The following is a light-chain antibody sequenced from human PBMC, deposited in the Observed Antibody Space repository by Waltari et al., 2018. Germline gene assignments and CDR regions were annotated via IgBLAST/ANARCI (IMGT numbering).Light chain of an antibody. Sequence: QSALTQPRSVSGSPGQSVTISCTGTGSDVGDYNYVSWYQQHPGNAPKLVIYDVTQRPSGVPDRFSGSRSGNSASLTITGLQAEDEADYCCCSYAGTWVFGGGTKLTVL. J-gene: IGLJ3*02. CDR2: DVT. V-gene: IGLV2-11*01. CDR1: GSDVGDYNY. CDR3: CSYAGTWV.